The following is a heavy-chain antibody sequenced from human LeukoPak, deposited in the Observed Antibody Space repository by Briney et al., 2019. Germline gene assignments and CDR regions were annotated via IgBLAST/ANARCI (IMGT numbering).Heavy chain of an antibody. Sequence: PSETLSLTCTVSGGSITSYYWSWIRQPPGKGLEYIGYIYYSGSTNYNPSLMSRVTISVDTSKNQFSLKLSSVTAADTAVYYCARLYYETGGYYYIDYWGQGTLVTVSS. D-gene: IGHD3-22*01. V-gene: IGHV4-59*01. J-gene: IGHJ4*02. CDR2: IYYSGST. CDR1: GGSITSYY. CDR3: ARLYYETGGYYYIDY.